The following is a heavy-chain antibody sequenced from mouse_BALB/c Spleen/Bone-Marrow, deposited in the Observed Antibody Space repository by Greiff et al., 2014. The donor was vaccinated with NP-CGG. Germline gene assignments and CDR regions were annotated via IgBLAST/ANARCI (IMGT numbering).Heavy chain of an antibody. Sequence: DVMLVESGPGLVNPSQTVSLTCTVTGISITTGNYRWSWIRQFPGNKLEWIGYIYYSGTITYNPSLTSRTTITRDTSKNQFILEMNSLTAEDTATYYCARYGNYFDYWGQGTTLTVSS. J-gene: IGHJ2*01. CDR2: IYYSGTI. V-gene: IGHV3-5*02. CDR1: GISITTGNYR. CDR3: ARYGNYFDY. D-gene: IGHD2-1*01.